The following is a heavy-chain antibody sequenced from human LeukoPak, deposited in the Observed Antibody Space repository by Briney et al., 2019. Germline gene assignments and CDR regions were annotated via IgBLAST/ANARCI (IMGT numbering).Heavy chain of an antibody. J-gene: IGHJ4*02. CDR3: ARGYCSGGSCYSSPAY. CDR1: GGSISNFY. CDR2: IYTSESI. Sequence: SETLSLTCTVSGGSISNFYWSWIRRPAGRGLEWIGRIYTSESIIYNPSLKSRVTMSVDTSKNQFSLKLSSVTAADTAVYYCARGYCSGGSCYSSPAYWGQGILVTVSS. D-gene: IGHD2-15*01. V-gene: IGHV4-4*07.